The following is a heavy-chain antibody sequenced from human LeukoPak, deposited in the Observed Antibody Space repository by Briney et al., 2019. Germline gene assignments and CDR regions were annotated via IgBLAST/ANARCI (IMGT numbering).Heavy chain of an antibody. J-gene: IGHJ3*02. Sequence: GGSLRLSCAASGFTFSSYGMHWVRQAPGKGLEWVAFIRYDGSNKYYADSVKGRFTISRDNSKNTLYLQMNSLRAEDTAVYYCAKDFWGYGSGSSKAFDIWGQGTMVTVSS. CDR1: GFTFSSYG. D-gene: IGHD3-10*01. CDR3: AKDFWGYGSGSSKAFDI. V-gene: IGHV3-30*02. CDR2: IRYDGSNK.